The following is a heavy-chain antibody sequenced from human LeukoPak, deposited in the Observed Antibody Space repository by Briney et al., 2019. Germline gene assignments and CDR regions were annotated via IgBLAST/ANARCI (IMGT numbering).Heavy chain of an antibody. Sequence: GASVKVSCKASGYTFTGYYMHWVRQAPGQGLEWMGWINPNSGGTNYAQKFQGRVTMTRDTSISTAYMELSRLRSDDTAVYYCARLMVRGVMSWFDPWGQGTLVTVSS. V-gene: IGHV1-2*02. CDR3: ARLMVRGVMSWFDP. CDR2: INPNSGGT. CDR1: GYTFTGYY. J-gene: IGHJ5*02. D-gene: IGHD3-10*01.